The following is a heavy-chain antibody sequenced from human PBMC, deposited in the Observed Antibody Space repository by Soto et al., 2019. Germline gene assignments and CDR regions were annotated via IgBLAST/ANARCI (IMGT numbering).Heavy chain of an antibody. D-gene: IGHD5-18*01. J-gene: IGHJ3*02. Sequence: ASGPTLVNPTQTLTLTCTFSGFSLSTSGVGVGWIRQPPGKALEWLALIYWDDDKRYSPSLKSRLTITKDTSKNQVVLTMTNMDPVDTATYYCAHKGDTAMVTSRGLQNAFDIWGQGTMVTVSS. CDR1: GFSLSTSGVG. CDR2: IYWDDDK. CDR3: AHKGDTAMVTSRGLQNAFDI. V-gene: IGHV2-5*02.